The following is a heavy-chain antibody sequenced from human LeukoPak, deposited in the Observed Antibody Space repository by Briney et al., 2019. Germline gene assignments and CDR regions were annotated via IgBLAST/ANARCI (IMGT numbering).Heavy chain of an antibody. Sequence: ASVKVSCKASGYTFTGYYMHWVRQAPGQGLEWMGWINPNSGGTNYAQKFQGRVTITTDESTSTAYMELSSLRSEDTAVYYCAREYCSGGSCYLPDAFDIWGQGTMVTVSS. V-gene: IGHV1-2*02. J-gene: IGHJ3*02. CDR2: INPNSGGT. CDR1: GYTFTGYY. D-gene: IGHD2-15*01. CDR3: AREYCSGGSCYLPDAFDI.